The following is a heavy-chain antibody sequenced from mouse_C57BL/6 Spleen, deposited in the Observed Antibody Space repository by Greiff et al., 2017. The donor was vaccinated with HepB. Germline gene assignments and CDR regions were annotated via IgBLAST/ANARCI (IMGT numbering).Heavy chain of an antibody. Sequence: DVHLVESGGGLVKPGGSLKLSCAASGFTFSDYGMHWVRQAPEKGLEWVAYISSGSSTIYYADTVKGRFTISRDNAKNTLFLQMTSLRSEDTAMYYCARLTVVAYYFDYWGQGTTLTVSS. D-gene: IGHD1-1*01. J-gene: IGHJ2*01. CDR2: ISSGSSTI. V-gene: IGHV5-17*01. CDR3: ARLTVVAYYFDY. CDR1: GFTFSDYG.